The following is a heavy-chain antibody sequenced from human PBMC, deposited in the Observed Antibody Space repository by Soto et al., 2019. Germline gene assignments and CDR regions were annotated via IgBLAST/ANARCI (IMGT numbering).Heavy chain of an antibody. J-gene: IGHJ4*02. V-gene: IGHV1-18*04. CDR2: ISAYNGNT. CDR1: GYTFTSHG. Sequence: QVQLVQSGAEVKKPGASVQVSCKASGYTFTSHGISWVRQAPRQGLEWMGWISAYNGNTNYAQKLQGRVTMTTDTSTSRGYVELSSLRSDDTAVYYCARVLKSSGCCPDYWGQGTLVTVSS. D-gene: IGHD6-19*01. CDR3: ARVLKSSGCCPDY.